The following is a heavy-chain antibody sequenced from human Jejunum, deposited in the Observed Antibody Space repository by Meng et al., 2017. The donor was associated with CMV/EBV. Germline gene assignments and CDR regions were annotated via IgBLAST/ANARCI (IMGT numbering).Heavy chain of an antibody. V-gene: IGHV3-11*06. CDR1: GLTFSDQY. J-gene: IGHJ4*02. D-gene: IGHD1-26*01. CDR3: TTVHYYAINY. CDR2: ISSSGDYT. Sequence: VQLVESGGGLVKPGGSLRLSCAASGLTFSDQYMSWISQAPGKGLELISYISSSGDYTNYADSVRGRFTVSRDNAKNSLYLQLNSLRAEDTALYYCTTVHYYAINYWGQGTLVTVSS.